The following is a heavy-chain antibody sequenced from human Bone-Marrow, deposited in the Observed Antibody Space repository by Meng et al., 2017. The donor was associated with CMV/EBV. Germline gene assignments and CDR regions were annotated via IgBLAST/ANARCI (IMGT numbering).Heavy chain of an antibody. CDR1: GGSFSGYY. V-gene: IGHV4-34*01. J-gene: IGHJ4*02. CDR3: ARLRRFDY. Sequence: SETLSLTCAVYGGSFSGYYWSWIRQPPGKGLEWIGEINHSGSTNYNPSLKSRVTISVDTSKNQFSLKLSSVTAADTAVYYCARLRRFDYWGQGTLVTVSS. D-gene: IGHD3-3*01. CDR2: INHSGST.